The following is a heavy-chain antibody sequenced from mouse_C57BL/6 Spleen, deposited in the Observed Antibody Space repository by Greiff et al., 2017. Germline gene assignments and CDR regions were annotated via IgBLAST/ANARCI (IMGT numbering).Heavy chain of an antibody. CDR1: GYTFTSYW. CDR3: AGKGGTVFYFDY. D-gene: IGHD4-1*01. J-gene: IGHJ2*01. CDR2: IYPSDSET. Sequence: QVQLQQPGAELVRPGSSVKLSCKASGYTFTSYWMDWVKQRPGQGLEWIGNIYPSDSETHYNQKFKDKATLTVDKSSSTAYMQTSSLTSEASAVYYCAGKGGTVFYFDYWGQGTTLTVSS. V-gene: IGHV1-61*01.